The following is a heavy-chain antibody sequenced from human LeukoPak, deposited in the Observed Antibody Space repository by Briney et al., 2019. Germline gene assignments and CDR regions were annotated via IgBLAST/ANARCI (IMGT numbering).Heavy chain of an antibody. V-gene: IGHV3-7*01. Sequence: GGSLRLSCAASGFTFSSYAMHWVRQAPGKGLEWVANIKQDGSEKYYVDSVKGRFTIPRDNAKNSLYLQMNSLRAEDTAVYYCAREGMEGFDYWGQGTLVTVSS. J-gene: IGHJ4*02. CDR1: GFTFSSYA. D-gene: IGHD1-14*01. CDR2: IKQDGSEK. CDR3: AREGMEGFDY.